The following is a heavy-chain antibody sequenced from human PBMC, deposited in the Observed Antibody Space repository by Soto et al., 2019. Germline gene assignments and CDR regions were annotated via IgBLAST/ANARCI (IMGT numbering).Heavy chain of an antibody. CDR2: ISSSGSTI. Sequence: GGSLILSCAPSGFTFIDYYMSWIPQAPGKGLECVSYISSSGSTIYYADYVKGRFTISRDNAKNSLYLQMNSLRAEDTAMYFCVKDHCGGDCYSDPYFDNWGQGP. CDR3: VKDHCGGDCYSDPYFDN. V-gene: IGHV3-11*04. CDR1: GFTFIDYY. D-gene: IGHD2-21*02. J-gene: IGHJ4*02.